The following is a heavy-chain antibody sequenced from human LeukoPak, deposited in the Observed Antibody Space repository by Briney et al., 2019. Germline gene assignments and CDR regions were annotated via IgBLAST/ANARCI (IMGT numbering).Heavy chain of an antibody. CDR1: GFTFSSYA. D-gene: IGHD6-19*01. CDR3: ASPYSSGWSHYYYYYGMDV. J-gene: IGHJ6*02. Sequence: PGGSLRLSCAASGFTFSSYAMSWVRQAPGKGLEWVSAISGSGGSTYYADSVKGRFTISRDNSKSTLYLQMNSLRAEDTAVYYCASPYSSGWSHYYYYYGMDVWGQGTTVTVSS. V-gene: IGHV3-23*01. CDR2: ISGSGGST.